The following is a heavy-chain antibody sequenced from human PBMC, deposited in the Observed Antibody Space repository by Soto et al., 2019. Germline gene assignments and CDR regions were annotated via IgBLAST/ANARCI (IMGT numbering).Heavy chain of an antibody. CDR3: SRLEGG. V-gene: IGHV3-72*01. CDR2: SRNKAKSYTT. CDR1: GFTFSDHY. Sequence: EEQLVESGGGLVQPGGSLTLSCVGSGFTFSDHYMKWVRQAPGKGLEWVVRSRNKAKSYTTDYAASVKGRFTISRDLSKNSLYLQMNNLKIEDTAVYYCSRLEGGWGQGTLFTVSS. D-gene: IGHD3-3*01. J-gene: IGHJ4*02.